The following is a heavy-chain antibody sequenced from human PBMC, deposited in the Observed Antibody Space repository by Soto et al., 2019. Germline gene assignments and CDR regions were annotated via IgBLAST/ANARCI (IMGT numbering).Heavy chain of an antibody. CDR2: IIPVFGTT. V-gene: IGHV1-69*01. D-gene: IGHD7-27*01. J-gene: IGHJ4*02. CDR3: AIEVWGRGGYYLDS. CDR1: GGTFNSFG. Sequence: QVHVVQSGAEVKKPGSSVKVTCKAFGGTFNSFGINWVRQAPGQGLEWMGGIIPVFGTTKYAQKFRDRVTLVPVGSTSASYMELGSLTSDGTAVYYCAIEVWGRGGYYLDSWGQGTLVAVSS.